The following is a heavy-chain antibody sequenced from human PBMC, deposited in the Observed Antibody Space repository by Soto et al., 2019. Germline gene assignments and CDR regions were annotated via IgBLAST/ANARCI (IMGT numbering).Heavy chain of an antibody. V-gene: IGHV4-4*07. Sequence: QVQLQESGPRLVKPSETLSLTCTVSDDFISSYYWNWIRQPAGKGLEWIGRVSTSGATNYNPSLARRVTMSVDTSKNQFSLKLTSVTAADTAVYFCARADYEILTGSYAMDVWGQGTTVTVSS. CDR1: DDFISSYY. CDR3: ARADYEILTGSYAMDV. D-gene: IGHD3-9*01. J-gene: IGHJ6*02. CDR2: VSTSGAT.